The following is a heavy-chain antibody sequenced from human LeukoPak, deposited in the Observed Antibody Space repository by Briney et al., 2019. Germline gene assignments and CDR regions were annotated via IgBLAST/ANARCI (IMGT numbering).Heavy chain of an antibody. CDR3: ARDRDILTGYYYYYYYMDV. CDR2: ISSSSSYI. V-gene: IGHV3-21*01. J-gene: IGHJ6*03. CDR1: GFTFSNYS. D-gene: IGHD3-9*01. Sequence: GGSLRLSCAASGFTFSNYSMNWVRQAPGKGLEWVSSISSSSSYIYYADSVKGRFTISRDNAKNSLYLQMNSLRAEDTAVYYWARDRDILTGYYYYYYYMDVWGKGTTVTLSS.